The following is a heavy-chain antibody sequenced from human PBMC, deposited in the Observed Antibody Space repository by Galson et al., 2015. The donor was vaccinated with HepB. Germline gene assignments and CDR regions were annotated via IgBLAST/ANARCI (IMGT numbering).Heavy chain of an antibody. CDR1: GFTFSSYW. Sequence: SLRLSCAASGFTFSSYWMNWVRQAPGKGLEWVAHINQDGSSKYYVDSVKGRFTIFRDNAKDSVYLQLDSLRAEDTAVYYCARRISLVRGIITKPDYYYGMDVWGQGTTVTVAS. V-gene: IGHV3-7*03. CDR2: INQDGSSK. J-gene: IGHJ6*02. CDR3: ARRISLVRGIITKPDYYYGMDV. D-gene: IGHD3-10*01.